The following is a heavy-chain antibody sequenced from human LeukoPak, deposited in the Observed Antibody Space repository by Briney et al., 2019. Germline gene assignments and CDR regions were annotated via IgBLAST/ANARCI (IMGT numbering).Heavy chain of an antibody. D-gene: IGHD3-3*01. V-gene: IGHV4-59*01. J-gene: IGHJ2*01. Sequence: KSSETLSLTCTVSGGSISSYYWSWIRQPPGKGLEWFGYIYYSGITNYNPSLKSRVTMSVDTSKNQFSLKLSSVTAADTAVYYCARGPTYDFWSGYQGRYFDLWGRGTLVTVSS. CDR2: IYYSGIT. CDR3: ARGPTYDFWSGYQGRYFDL. CDR1: GGSISSYY.